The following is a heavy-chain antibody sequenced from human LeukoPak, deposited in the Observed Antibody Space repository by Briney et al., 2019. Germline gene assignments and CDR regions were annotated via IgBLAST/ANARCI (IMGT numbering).Heavy chain of an antibody. J-gene: IGHJ4*02. V-gene: IGHV4-59*01. Sequence: PSETLSLTCTVSGGPITPYFWSWIRQPPGKGLEWIGYIYHSGDTNYNPSLKSRVTISVKTTKNQFSLRLKSVTAADTAVYYCARAGTALVRGVIISNFFDYWGQGTLATVSS. CDR1: GGPITPYF. CDR3: ARAGTALVRGVIISNFFDY. D-gene: IGHD3-10*01. CDR2: IYHSGDT.